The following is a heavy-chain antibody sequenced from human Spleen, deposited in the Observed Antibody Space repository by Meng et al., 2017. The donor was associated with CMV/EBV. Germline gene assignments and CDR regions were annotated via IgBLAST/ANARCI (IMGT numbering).Heavy chain of an antibody. V-gene: IGHV3-30*04. D-gene: IGHD3-22*01. J-gene: IGHJ1*01. CDR3: ARDSVHESSGYYSNLQY. Sequence: FSFRSYAMHWVRQAPGKGLEWVAVISFDGSYKQYADSMKGRFTISRDNSKNTLFLQMNSVRAEDTAVYFCARDSVHESSGYYSNLQYWGQGTLVTVSS. CDR1: FSFRSYA. CDR2: ISFDGSYK.